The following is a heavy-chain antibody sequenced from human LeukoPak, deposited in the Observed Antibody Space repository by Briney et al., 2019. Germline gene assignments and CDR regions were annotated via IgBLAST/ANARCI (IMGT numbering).Heavy chain of an antibody. Sequence: GGSLRLSCAASGFTFSDYYMSWIRQAPGKGLEWVSYISSSGSTIYYADSVKGRFTISRENAKNSLYLQMNSLRAEDTAVYYCARALSYYYDSSGYYVYWGQGTLVTVSS. CDR1: GFTFSDYY. V-gene: IGHV3-11*01. CDR3: ARALSYYYDSSGYYVY. J-gene: IGHJ4*02. D-gene: IGHD3-22*01. CDR2: ISSSGSTI.